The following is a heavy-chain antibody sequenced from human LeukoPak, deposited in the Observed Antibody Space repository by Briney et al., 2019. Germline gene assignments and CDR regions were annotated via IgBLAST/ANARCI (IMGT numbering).Heavy chain of an antibody. J-gene: IGHJ3*01. CDR1: GFTFNWYW. D-gene: IGHD3-22*01. V-gene: IGHV3-7*01. CDR3: ARGDRSYESRGRDSFDL. Sequence: GGSLRLSCTASGFTFNWYWMSWVRQAPGKGLEWVAIRKQDGSEKNYVDSVKGRFTMSRDNARNSVFLQMDDLRAADTAVYYCARGDRSYESRGRDSFDLWGQGTIVPLPS. CDR2: RKQDGSEK.